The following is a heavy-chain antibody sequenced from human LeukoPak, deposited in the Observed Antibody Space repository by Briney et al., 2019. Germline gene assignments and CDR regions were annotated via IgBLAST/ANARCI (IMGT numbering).Heavy chain of an antibody. J-gene: IGHJ4*02. CDR2: ISSSSSYI. CDR1: GFTFSSYS. V-gene: IGHV3-21*04. CDR3: ARAPTYGPGSSFDY. D-gene: IGHD3-10*01. Sequence: GGSLRLSCAASGFTFSSYSMNWVRQTPGRGLEWVSSISSSSSYIYYADSVKGRFTISRDNAKNSLYLQMDSLRAEDTAVYYCARAPTYGPGSSFDYWGQGTLVTVSS.